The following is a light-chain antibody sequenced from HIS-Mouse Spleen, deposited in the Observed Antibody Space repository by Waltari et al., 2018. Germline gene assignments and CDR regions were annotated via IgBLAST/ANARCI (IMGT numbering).Light chain of an antibody. Sequence: QSALTQPASGSGSPGQSITISCTGTSSDVGGYNLVPWYQQHPGKAPKLMIYEGSKRPSGVSNRFSGSKSGNTASLTISGLQAEDEADYYCCSYAGSSYVFGTGTKVTVL. J-gene: IGLJ1*01. CDR2: EGS. V-gene: IGLV2-23*01. CDR3: CSYAGSSYV. CDR1: SSDVGGYNL.